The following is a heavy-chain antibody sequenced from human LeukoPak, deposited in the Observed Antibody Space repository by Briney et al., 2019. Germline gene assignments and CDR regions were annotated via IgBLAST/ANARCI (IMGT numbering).Heavy chain of an antibody. CDR2: INHSGST. Sequence: PSETLSLTCTVSGGSISSYYWSWIRQPPGKGLEWIGEINHSGSTNYNPSLKSRVTISVDTSKNQFSLKLSSVTAADTAVYYCARIAVAGTGSRAIDYWGQGTLVTVSS. J-gene: IGHJ4*02. CDR1: GGSISSYY. CDR3: ARIAVAGTGSRAIDY. V-gene: IGHV4-34*01. D-gene: IGHD6-19*01.